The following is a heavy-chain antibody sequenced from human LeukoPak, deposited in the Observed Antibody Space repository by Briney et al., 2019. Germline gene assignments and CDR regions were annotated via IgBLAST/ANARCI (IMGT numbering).Heavy chain of an antibody. CDR2: MNPNSGNT. CDR3: ARAIAVAMYNWFDP. J-gene: IGHJ5*02. V-gene: IGHV1-8*03. D-gene: IGHD6-19*01. CDR1: GYTFTSYN. Sequence: ASVKVSCKASGYTFTSYNINWVRQATGQGLEWMGWMNPNSGNTGCAQKFQGRVTITRNTSISTAYMELSSLRSEDTAVYYCARAIAVAMYNWFDPWGQGTLVTVSS.